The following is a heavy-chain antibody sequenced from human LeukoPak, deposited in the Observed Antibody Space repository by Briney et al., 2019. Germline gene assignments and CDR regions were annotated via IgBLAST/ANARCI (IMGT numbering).Heavy chain of an antibody. CDR3: ARGGSGWGCFDWLLSRYGMDV. Sequence: ASVKVTCKASGYSFTSYGISWVRQPPGQGLEWMGWISAYNGNTNYAQKLQGRVTMTTDTSTSTAYMELRGLRSDDTAVYYCARGGSGWGCFDWLLSRYGMDVWGQGTTVTVSS. J-gene: IGHJ6*02. CDR1: GYSFTSYG. CDR2: ISAYNGNT. V-gene: IGHV1-18*01. D-gene: IGHD3-9*01.